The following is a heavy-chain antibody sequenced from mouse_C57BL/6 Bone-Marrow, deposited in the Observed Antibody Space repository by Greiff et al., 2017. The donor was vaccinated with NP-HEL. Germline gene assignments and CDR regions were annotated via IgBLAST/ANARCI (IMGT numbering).Heavy chain of an antibody. J-gene: IGHJ1*03. CDR1: GFSLTSYG. Sequence: QVQLQQSGPGLVQPSQSLSITCTVSGFSLTSYGVHWVRQSPGKGLEWLGVIWSGGSTDYNAAFISSLSISKDNFKSLVFFKMISMQADETAIYYCARKGGGGTRYFDVWGTGTPVTVSS. V-gene: IGHV2-2*01. CDR3: ARKGGGGTRYFDV. D-gene: IGHD4-1*01. CDR2: IWSGGST.